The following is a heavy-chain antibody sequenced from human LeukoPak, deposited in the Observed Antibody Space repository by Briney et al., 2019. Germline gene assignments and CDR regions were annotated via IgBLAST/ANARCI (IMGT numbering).Heavy chain of an antibody. D-gene: IGHD3-22*01. CDR1: GYTFTSYG. Sequence: ASVKVSCKASGYTFTSYGISWVRQASGQGLEWMGWISAYNGNTNYAQKFQERVTITRDMSTSTAYMELSSLRSEDTAVYYCAAGYDSSGYYAGDAFDIWGQGTMVTVSS. CDR3: AAGYDSSGYYAGDAFDI. V-gene: IGHV1-18*01. CDR2: ISAYNGNT. J-gene: IGHJ3*02.